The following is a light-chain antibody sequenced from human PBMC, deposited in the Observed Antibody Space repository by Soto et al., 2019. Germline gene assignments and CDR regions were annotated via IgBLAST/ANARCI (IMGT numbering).Light chain of an antibody. CDR1: SIGSKS. V-gene: IGLV3-21*02. CDR2: HDS. CDR3: CSYAPTNTWL. J-gene: IGLJ3*02. Sequence: SYELIQPPSVSVAPGQTARITCGGNSIGSKSVHWYQQKPGQAPVVVVYHDSDRPSGIPERFSGSKSGNTASLTISGLQTEDEAHYYCCSYAPTNTWLFGGGTKLTVL.